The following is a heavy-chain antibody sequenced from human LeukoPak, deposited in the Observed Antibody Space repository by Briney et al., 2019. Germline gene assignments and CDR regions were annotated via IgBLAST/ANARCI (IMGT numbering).Heavy chain of an antibody. CDR1: GGSISSNSYY. CDR2: IYYSGST. J-gene: IGHJ1*01. D-gene: IGHD3-9*01. Sequence: PSETLSLTCTVSGGSISSNSYYWGWIRQPPGKGLEWIGSIYYSGSTYYNPSLKSRVTMSVDTSKNQFSLKLSSVTAADTAVYYCARASHYDILTGYYWDEYFQHWGQGTLVTVSS. V-gene: IGHV4-39*07. CDR3: ARASHYDILTGYYWDEYFQH.